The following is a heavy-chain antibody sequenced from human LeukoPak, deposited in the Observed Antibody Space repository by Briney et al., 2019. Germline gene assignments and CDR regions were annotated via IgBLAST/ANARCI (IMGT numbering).Heavy chain of an antibody. CDR3: ARGSITMVRGVITLDAFDM. CDR1: GGSISSVSYS. V-gene: IGHV4-61*02. D-gene: IGHD3-10*01. J-gene: IGHJ3*02. CDR2: IYTRGST. Sequence: PSETLSLTCNVFGGSISSVSYSGSWIRQPAGKGLEWIGRIYTRGSTNYNPSLKNRVTISVEPSKNQFSQRLSSVTAADMSVYYCARGSITMVRGVITLDAFDMGGRETRVTV.